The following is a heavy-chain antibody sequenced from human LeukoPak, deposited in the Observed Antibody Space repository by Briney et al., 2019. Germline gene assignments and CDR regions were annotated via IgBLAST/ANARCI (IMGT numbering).Heavy chain of an antibody. CDR1: GYTFTNYY. CDR3: AIITSNDGFDI. CDR2: IRPSGGGT. J-gene: IGHJ3*02. V-gene: IGHV1-46*01. Sequence: ASVKVSCKASGYTFTNYYMHWVRQAPGQGLEWMGIIRPSGGGTGHAQKFQGRVTMTTDTSTNTVYLELNSLRSEDTAIYYCAIITSNDGFDIWGQGTMVTVSS. D-gene: IGHD1-20*01.